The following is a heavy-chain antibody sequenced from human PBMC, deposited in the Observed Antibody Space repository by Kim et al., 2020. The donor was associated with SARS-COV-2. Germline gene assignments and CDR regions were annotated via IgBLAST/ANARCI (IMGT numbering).Heavy chain of an antibody. CDR2: ISSSSSYI. Sequence: GGSLRLSCAASGFTFSSYSMNWVRQAPGKGLEWVSSISSSSSYIYYADSVKGRFTISRDNAKNSLYLQMNSLRAEDTAVYYCARGGHDYGDYGFDYWGQGTLVTVSS. J-gene: IGHJ4*02. CDR3: ARGGHDYGDYGFDY. V-gene: IGHV3-21*01. CDR1: GFTFSSYS. D-gene: IGHD4-17*01.